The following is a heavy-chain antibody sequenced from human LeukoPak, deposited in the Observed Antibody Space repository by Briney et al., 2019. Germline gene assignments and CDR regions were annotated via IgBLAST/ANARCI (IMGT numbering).Heavy chain of an antibody. CDR3: ARGSGWLDP. CDR1: GFTFSNYW. CDR2: IKEDGSVK. D-gene: IGHD1-26*01. J-gene: IGHJ5*02. Sequence: TGGSLRLSCAASGFTFSNYWMSWVRQAPEKGLEWVANIKEDGSVKYYVDSVKGRFTISRDNAKNSLYLHMNSLRVEDRAVYYCARGSGWLDPWGQGTLVTVCS. V-gene: IGHV3-7*05.